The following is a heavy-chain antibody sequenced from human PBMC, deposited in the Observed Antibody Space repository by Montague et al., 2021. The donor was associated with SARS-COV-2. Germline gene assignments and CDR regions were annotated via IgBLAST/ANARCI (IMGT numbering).Heavy chain of an antibody. V-gene: IGHV4-61*02. CDR3: ARVGVGTMVRGVIPAYYYYGMDV. CDR1: GGSISSGSYY. CDR2: IYTSRST. Sequence: TLSLTCTVSGGSISSGSYYWSWIRQPAGEGLEWIGRIYTSRSTNYNPSLKSRVTISVDTSKNQFSLKLSSVTAADTAVYYCARVGVGTMVRGVIPAYYYYGMDVWGQGTTVTVSS. D-gene: IGHD3-10*01. J-gene: IGHJ6*02.